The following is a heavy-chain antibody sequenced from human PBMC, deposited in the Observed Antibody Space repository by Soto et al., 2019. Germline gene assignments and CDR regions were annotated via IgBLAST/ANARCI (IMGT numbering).Heavy chain of an antibody. J-gene: IGHJ4*02. V-gene: IGHV4-30-4*01. CDR1: GGAISSDDDY. Sequence: SETLSLTCNVSGGAISSDDDYWSWIRQRPGKGLEWIGYIPSSGKTYYNPSLKSRITMSVDTSKRQLSLKLRSVTAADAAVFYCAGGSHNFDSWGQGVPVTVSS. CDR2: IPSSGKT. D-gene: IGHD3-10*01. CDR3: AGGSHNFDS.